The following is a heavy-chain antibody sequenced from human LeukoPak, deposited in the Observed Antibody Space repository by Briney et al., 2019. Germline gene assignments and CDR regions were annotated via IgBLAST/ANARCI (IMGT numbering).Heavy chain of an antibody. V-gene: IGHV4-61*02. J-gene: IGHJ4*02. Sequence: SETLSLTCTVSGGSISSGSYYWSWIRQPAGKGLEWIRRIYTSGSTNYNPSLKSRVTISVDTSKNQFSLKLSSVTAADTAVYYCARESYYYDSSGYYYFDYWGQGTLVTVSS. CDR3: ARESYYYDSSGYYYFDY. D-gene: IGHD3-22*01. CDR2: IYTSGST. CDR1: GGSISSGSYY.